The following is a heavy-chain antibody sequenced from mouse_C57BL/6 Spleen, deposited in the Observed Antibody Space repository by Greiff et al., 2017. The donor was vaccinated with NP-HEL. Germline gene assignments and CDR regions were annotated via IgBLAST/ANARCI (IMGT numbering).Heavy chain of an antibody. CDR1: GYAFSSSW. J-gene: IGHJ2*01. Sequence: VQLQQSGPELVKPGASVKISCKASGYAFSSSWMNWVKQRPGKGLEWIGRIYPGDGDTNYNGKFKGKATLTADKSSSTAYMQLSSLTSEDSAVYFCARETTVVARGDYWGQGTTLTVSS. CDR2: IYPGDGDT. CDR3: ARETTVVARGDY. V-gene: IGHV1-82*01. D-gene: IGHD1-1*01.